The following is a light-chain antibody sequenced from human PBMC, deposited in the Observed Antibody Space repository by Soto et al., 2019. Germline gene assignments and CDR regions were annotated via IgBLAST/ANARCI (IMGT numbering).Light chain of an antibody. J-gene: IGLJ1*01. Sequence: SYELTQPPSVSVAPGKTAWITYGGNNIGSKSVHWYQQKPGQAPVLVIYYDSDRPSGIPERFSGSNSGNTATLTISRVEARDEADYYCHVWDSSSDHYVFGTGTKVTVL. V-gene: IGLV3-21*04. CDR2: YDS. CDR3: HVWDSSSDHYV. CDR1: NIGSKS.